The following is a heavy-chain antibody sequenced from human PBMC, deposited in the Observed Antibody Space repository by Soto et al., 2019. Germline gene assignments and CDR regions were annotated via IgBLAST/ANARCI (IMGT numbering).Heavy chain of an antibody. CDR2: IYPGDSDT. CDR1: GYSFTSYW. CDR3: ARPAFYGHGPTTGGGFDP. J-gene: IGHJ5*02. V-gene: IGHV5-51*01. Sequence: GESLKISCKGSGYSFTSYWIGWVRQMPGKGLEWMGIIYPGDSDTRYSPSFQGQVTISADKSISTAYLQWSSLKASDTAMYYCARPAFYGHGPTTGGGFDPWGQGTLVTVSS. D-gene: IGHD7-27*01.